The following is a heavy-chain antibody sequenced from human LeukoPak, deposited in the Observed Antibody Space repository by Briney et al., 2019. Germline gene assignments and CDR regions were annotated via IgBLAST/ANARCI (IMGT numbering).Heavy chain of an antibody. Sequence: GESLKISCKGSGYSFTSYWIGWVRQMPGKGLEWMGIIYPGDSDTRYSPSFQGQVTISADKSINTAYLQWSSLKASDTAIYYCARLPRSSSWFDYFDYWGQGTLVTVSS. CDR2: IYPGDSDT. CDR3: ARLPRSSSWFDYFDY. D-gene: IGHD6-13*01. V-gene: IGHV5-51*01. J-gene: IGHJ4*02. CDR1: GYSFTSYW.